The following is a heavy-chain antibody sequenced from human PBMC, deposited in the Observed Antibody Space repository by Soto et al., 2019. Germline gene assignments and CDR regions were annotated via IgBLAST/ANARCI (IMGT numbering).Heavy chain of an antibody. CDR1: GYTFTGYY. J-gene: IGHJ5*02. CDR3: ARTQDYGDYPNWFDP. D-gene: IGHD4-17*01. CDR2: IIPIFGTA. Sequence: SVKVSCKASGYTFTGYYMHWVRQAPGQGLEWMGGIIPIFGTANYAQKFQGRVTITADESTSTAYMELSSLRSEDTAVYYCARTQDYGDYPNWFDPWGQGTLVTVSS. V-gene: IGHV1-69*13.